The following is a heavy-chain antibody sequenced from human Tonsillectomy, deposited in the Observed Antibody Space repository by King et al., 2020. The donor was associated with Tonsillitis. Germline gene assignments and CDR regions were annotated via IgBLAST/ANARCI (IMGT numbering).Heavy chain of an antibody. J-gene: IGHJ4*02. V-gene: IGHV3-23*04. D-gene: IGHD3-3*01. CDR2: ISGSGVGT. CDR1: GFTFSTYA. CDR3: AKVPGDFWSTSYYFDY. Sequence: VQLVESGGGLVQPGGSLRISCAASGFTFSTYAMSWVRQAPGKGLEWVSAISGSGVGTYYSDSVKGRFTMSRDNSKRTLYLQMNGLRAEDTAVYYCAKVPGDFWSTSYYFDYWGLGTLVTVSS.